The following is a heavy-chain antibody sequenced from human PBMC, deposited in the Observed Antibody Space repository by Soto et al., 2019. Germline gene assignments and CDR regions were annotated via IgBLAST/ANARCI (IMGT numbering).Heavy chain of an antibody. Sequence: KPSETLSLTCAVSGGPISSGGFSWSWLRQPPGKGLEWIGYMYHAGSTYYNPSLEGRATISVDRSKNQFSLRVSSVTAADTAVYYCARSYCGGDCYSDFDAFDIWGRGTMVTVS. D-gene: IGHD2-21*02. CDR2: MYHAGST. V-gene: IGHV4-30-2*01. CDR3: ARSYCGGDCYSDFDAFDI. CDR1: GGPISSGGFS. J-gene: IGHJ3*02.